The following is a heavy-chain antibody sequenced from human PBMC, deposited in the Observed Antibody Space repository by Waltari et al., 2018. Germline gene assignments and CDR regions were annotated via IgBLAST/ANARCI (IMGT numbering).Heavy chain of an antibody. CDR2: IIPILGIA. CDR1: GGTFSSYA. Sequence: QVQLVQSGAEVKKPRSSVKVSCKASGGTFSSYAISWVRPAPGQGLEWMGGIIPILGIANYAQKFQGRVTITADESTSTAYMELSSLRSEDTAVYYCARRGDDYGDLDWYFDLWGRGTLVTVSS. J-gene: IGHJ2*01. D-gene: IGHD4-17*01. V-gene: IGHV1-69*04. CDR3: ARRGDDYGDLDWYFDL.